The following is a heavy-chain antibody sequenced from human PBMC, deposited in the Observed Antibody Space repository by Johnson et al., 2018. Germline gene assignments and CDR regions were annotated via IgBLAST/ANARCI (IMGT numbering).Heavy chain of an antibody. CDR1: GFTFSSYA. Sequence: QVQLVESGGGVVQPGRSLILSCAASGFTFSSYAMHWVRQAPGKGLEWVAVISYDGSNKYYTDSVKGRFPFSRDNSKNTLSLQMNSLSAEDTAVYYGAREGVAPAGHEDFQHWGQGTLVTVSS. J-gene: IGHJ1*01. CDR3: AREGVAPAGHEDFQH. D-gene: IGHD2-2*01. CDR2: ISYDGSNK. V-gene: IGHV3-30-3*01.